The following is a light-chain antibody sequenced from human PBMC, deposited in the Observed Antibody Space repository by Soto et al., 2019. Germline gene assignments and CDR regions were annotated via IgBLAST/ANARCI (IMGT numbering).Light chain of an antibody. CDR2: GAS. Sequence: EVVMTQSPATLSVSPGERATLSCRASQSVRSNLAWYQQKPGQAPRLLIYGASTRAAGIPDRFSGSGSGTDFTLTITRLEPEDSAVYFCQQYGSSGTFGQGTKVDIK. J-gene: IGKJ1*01. CDR1: QSVRSN. CDR3: QQYGSSGT. V-gene: IGKV3-20*01.